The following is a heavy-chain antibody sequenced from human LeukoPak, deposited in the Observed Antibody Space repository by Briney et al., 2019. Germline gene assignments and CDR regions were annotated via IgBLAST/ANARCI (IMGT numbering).Heavy chain of an antibody. J-gene: IGHJ5*02. CDR1: GGSFSGYY. D-gene: IGHD1-26*01. CDR2: INHSGST. Sequence: SETLSLTCAVYGGSFSGYYWSWIRQPPGKGLEWIGEINHSGSTNYNPSLKSRVTISVDTSKNQFSLKLGSVTAADTAVYYCARGRVGAATAGDWFDPWGQGTLVTVSS. CDR3: ARGRVGAATAGDWFDP. V-gene: IGHV4-34*01.